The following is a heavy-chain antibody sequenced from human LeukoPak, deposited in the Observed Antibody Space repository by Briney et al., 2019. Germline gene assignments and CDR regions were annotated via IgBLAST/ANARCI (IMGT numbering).Heavy chain of an antibody. V-gene: IGHV1-3*01. Sequence: ASVEVSCKASGYTFTSYAMHWVRQAPGQRLEWMGWINAGNGNTKYSQKFQGRVTITRDTSASTAYMELSSLRSEDTAVYYCARDPRIAAAGGRFDYWGQGTLVTASS. CDR3: ARDPRIAAAGGRFDY. J-gene: IGHJ4*02. CDR1: GYTFTSYA. D-gene: IGHD6-13*01. CDR2: INAGNGNT.